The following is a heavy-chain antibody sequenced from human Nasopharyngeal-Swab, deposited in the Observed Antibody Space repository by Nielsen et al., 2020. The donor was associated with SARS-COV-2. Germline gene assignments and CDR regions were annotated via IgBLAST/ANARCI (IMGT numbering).Heavy chain of an antibody. Sequence: GSLRLSCTVSGDSISTHYWSWIRQSPGKGLEWIGYMFDIGSTNYNPSLKSRVTILVDTSKNQFSLKLSSVTAADTAVYYCANWGGAGYSYGSPWGQGTLVTVSS. CDR1: GDSISTHY. V-gene: IGHV4-59*08. J-gene: IGHJ5*02. D-gene: IGHD5-18*01. CDR2: MFDIGST. CDR3: ANWGGAGYSYGSP.